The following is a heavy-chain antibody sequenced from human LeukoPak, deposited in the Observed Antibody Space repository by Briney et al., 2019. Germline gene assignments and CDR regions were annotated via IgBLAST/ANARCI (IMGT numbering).Heavy chain of an antibody. V-gene: IGHV3-21*01. CDR1: GFTFSSYS. J-gene: IGHJ4*02. D-gene: IGHD6-19*01. Sequence: PGGSLRLSCAASGFTFSSYSMNWVRQAPGKGLEWVSSISSSSSYIYYADSVKGRFTISRDNAKNSLYLQMNSLRAEDTAVYYCARSAGQWLVPEDYWGQGTLVTVSS. CDR2: ISSSSSYI. CDR3: ARSAGQWLVPEDY.